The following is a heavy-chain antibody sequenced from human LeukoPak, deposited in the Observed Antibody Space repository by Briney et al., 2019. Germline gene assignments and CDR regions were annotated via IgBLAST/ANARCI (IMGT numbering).Heavy chain of an antibody. Sequence: KTSETLSITCADSGYAISIGYYWGWIQQPPLKALEWIASIYHSGSTYYNPSLKSRVTISVDTSKNQFSLKLSSVTAADTAVYYCARPKSTYYTDAFDIWGQGTMVTVSS. D-gene: IGHD3-3*01. CDR1: GYAISIGYY. V-gene: IGHV4-38-2*01. CDR2: IYHSGST. J-gene: IGHJ3*02. CDR3: ARPKSTYYTDAFDI.